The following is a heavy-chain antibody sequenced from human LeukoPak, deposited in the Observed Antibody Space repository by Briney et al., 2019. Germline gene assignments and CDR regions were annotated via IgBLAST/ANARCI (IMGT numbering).Heavy chain of an antibody. D-gene: IGHD2/OR15-2a*01. CDR3: ARSRGGFYHY. CDR2: INTDGSTT. J-gene: IGHJ4*02. CDR1: GFTFSNDW. Sequence: GGSLRLSCAASGFTFSNDWMHWVRQAPGKGLVWVSRINTDGSTTTYADSVKGRFTLSRDNAKNTLYLQMNSLRVEDTAVYYCARSRGGFYHYWGQGTLVTVSS. V-gene: IGHV3-74*01.